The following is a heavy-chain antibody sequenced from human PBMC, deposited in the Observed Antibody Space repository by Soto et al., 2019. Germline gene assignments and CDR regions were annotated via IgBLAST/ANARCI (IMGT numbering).Heavy chain of an antibody. CDR1: GYTFTGYY. Sequence: ASVKVSCKASGYTFTGYYMHWVRQAPGQGLEWMGWINPNSGGTNYAQKFQGWVTMTRDTSISTAYMELSRLRSDDTAVYYCARGVVVPAATYAFDIWGQGTMVTVSS. CDR2: INPNSGGT. CDR3: ARGVVVPAATYAFDI. V-gene: IGHV1-2*04. D-gene: IGHD2-2*01. J-gene: IGHJ3*02.